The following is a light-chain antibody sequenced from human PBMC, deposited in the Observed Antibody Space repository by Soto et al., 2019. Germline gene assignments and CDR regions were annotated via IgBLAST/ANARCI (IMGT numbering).Light chain of an antibody. CDR3: QQSYSTPRT. CDR1: QSISSY. CDR2: AAS. V-gene: IGKV1-39*01. Sequence: DIQITQSPSSLSTSVGARVTITCRASQSISSYLNWYQQKPGKAPKLLIYAASSWQSGVPSRFSGSGSGTDFTLTISSLQPEDFATYYCQQSYSTPRTFGQGTKWIS. J-gene: IGKJ1*01.